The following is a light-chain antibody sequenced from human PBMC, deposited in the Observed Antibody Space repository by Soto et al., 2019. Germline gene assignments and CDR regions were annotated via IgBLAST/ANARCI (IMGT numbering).Light chain of an antibody. CDR3: SSFTPISTLV. CDR1: SSDVGGYNY. V-gene: IGLV2-14*03. CDR2: DVR. J-gene: IGLJ1*01. Sequence: QSVLTQPASVSGSPGQSITISCTGTSSDVGGYNYVSWYQQHPGKAPKLMIYDVRNRPSGVSNRFSGSKSVNTASLTISGLRVEDEADYSCSSFTPISTLVLGTGTKVPAL.